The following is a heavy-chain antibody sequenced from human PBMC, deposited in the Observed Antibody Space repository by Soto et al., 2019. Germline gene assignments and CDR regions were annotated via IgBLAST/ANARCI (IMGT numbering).Heavy chain of an antibody. D-gene: IGHD1-26*01. CDR2: ISGSGGST. CDR3: ARRGSGSYYDY. J-gene: IGHJ4*02. Sequence: EVQLLESGGGLVQPGGFPRISCAASGFTFSSYAMRWVRQAPGKGLEWVSAISGSGGSTYYADSVKGRFTISRDNSKNTLYLQMNSLRAEDTAVYYCARRGSGSYYDYWGQGTLVTVSS. CDR1: GFTFSSYA. V-gene: IGHV3-23*01.